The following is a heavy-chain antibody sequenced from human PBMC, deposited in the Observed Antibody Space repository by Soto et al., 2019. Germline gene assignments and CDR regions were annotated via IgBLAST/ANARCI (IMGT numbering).Heavy chain of an antibody. CDR1: GDSVSTFY. D-gene: IGHD3-3*01. CDR2: MYHGGNT. Sequence: SETLSLTCTVSGDSVSTFYWSWIRQPPGKGLEWIGYMYHGGNTKYNPSLESRVTISVDTSKNQFSLKLTSVTAADTAVYYCASTAKLRFLEWFDYWGQGTLVTVSS. V-gene: IGHV4-59*02. CDR3: ASTAKLRFLEWFDY. J-gene: IGHJ4*02.